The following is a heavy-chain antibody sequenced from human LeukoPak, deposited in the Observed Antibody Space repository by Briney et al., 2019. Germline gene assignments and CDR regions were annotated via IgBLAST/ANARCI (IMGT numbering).Heavy chain of an antibody. Sequence: PGGSLRLSCAASGFTFDDYAMHWVRQAPGKGLEWVSGISWNSGSIGYADSVKGRFTISRDNAKNSLYLQMNSLRAEDTALYYCAKTPYYYDSSGYFDYWGQGTQVTVSS. V-gene: IGHV3-9*01. CDR2: ISWNSGSI. CDR1: GFTFDDYA. CDR3: AKTPYYYDSSGYFDY. D-gene: IGHD3-22*01. J-gene: IGHJ4*02.